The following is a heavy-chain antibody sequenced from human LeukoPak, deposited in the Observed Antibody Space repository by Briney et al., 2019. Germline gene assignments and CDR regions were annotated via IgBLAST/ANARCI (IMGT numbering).Heavy chain of an antibody. CDR2: ISGSGGTT. D-gene: IGHD6-13*01. Sequence: GGSLGLSCAASGFTFSSYTMSWVRQAPGKGKEWVSLISGSGGTTYYADSVKGRFTISRDNSKNTLYLQMDSLRAEDTAVYYCAKDSAAVGGPTTDWGQGTLVTVSS. CDR3: AKDSAAVGGPTTD. V-gene: IGHV3-23*01. J-gene: IGHJ4*02. CDR1: GFTFSSYT.